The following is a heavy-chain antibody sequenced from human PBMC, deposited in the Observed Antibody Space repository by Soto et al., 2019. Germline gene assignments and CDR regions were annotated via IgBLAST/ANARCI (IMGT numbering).Heavy chain of an antibody. V-gene: IGHV3-23*01. D-gene: IGHD2-2*02. CDR1: GFTFSSYG. CDR3: AKILYILDY. Sequence: PGGSLRLSCAASGFTFSSYGMHWVRQAPGKGLEWVAAISGSGGSTYYADSVKGRFTISRDNSKNTLYLQMNSLRAEDTAVYYCAKILYILDYWGQGTLVTVSS. J-gene: IGHJ4*02. CDR2: ISGSGGST.